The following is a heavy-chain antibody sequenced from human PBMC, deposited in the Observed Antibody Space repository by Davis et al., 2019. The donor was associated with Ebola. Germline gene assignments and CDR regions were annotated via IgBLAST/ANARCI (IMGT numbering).Heavy chain of an antibody. V-gene: IGHV4-34*01. CDR1: GGSFSGYY. Sequence: SETLSLTCAVYGGSFSGYYWSWTRQPPGKGLEWIGEINHSGSTNYNPSLKSRVTISVDTSKNQFSLKLSPVTAADTAVYYCARERYFDWLPRYYFDYWGQGTLVTVSS. CDR3: ARERYFDWLPRYYFDY. CDR2: INHSGST. D-gene: IGHD3-9*01. J-gene: IGHJ4*02.